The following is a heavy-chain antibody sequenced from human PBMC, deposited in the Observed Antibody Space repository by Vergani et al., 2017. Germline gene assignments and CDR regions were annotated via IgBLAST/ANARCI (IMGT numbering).Heavy chain of an antibody. D-gene: IGHD6-13*01. J-gene: IGHJ5*02. CDR1: GYTFTSYY. V-gene: IGHV1-46*01. CDR3: ARSRDPTGYSSSWYGVWFDP. Sequence: QVQLVQSGAEVKKPGASVKVSCKASGYTFTSYYMHWVRQAPGQGLEWMGIINPSGGSTSYAQKFQGRVTMTRDTSTSTVYMELSSLRSEDTAVYYCARSRDPTGYSSSWYGVWFDPWGQGTLVTVSS. CDR2: INPSGGST.